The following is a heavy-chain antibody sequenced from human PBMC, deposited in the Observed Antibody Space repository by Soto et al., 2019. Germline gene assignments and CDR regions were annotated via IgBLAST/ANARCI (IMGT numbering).Heavy chain of an antibody. CDR3: ARVRDSYDSSGYYVDS. D-gene: IGHD3-22*01. J-gene: IGHJ4*02. Sequence: QVQLVQSGAEVKKPGASVKVSCKASGYTFTSYGISWVRQAPGQGLEWMGWISAYNGNTNYAQKLQGRVTMTKDTSTSSAYMELRSLRSDDTAVYYCARVRDSYDSSGYYVDSWGQGTLVTVSS. CDR2: ISAYNGNT. V-gene: IGHV1-18*01. CDR1: GYTFTSYG.